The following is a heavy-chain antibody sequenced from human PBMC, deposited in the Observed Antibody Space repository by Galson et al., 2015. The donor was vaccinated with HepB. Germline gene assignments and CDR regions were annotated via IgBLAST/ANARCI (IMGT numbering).Heavy chain of an antibody. Sequence: SLRLSCAASGFTFSNYAMTWVRQAPGKGLEWVSTIGLTGGGGTYYTDSVKGRFTISRDNSKNTLYLQMNNLRAEDTAVYFCAGGDGWVFNYWGQGTLVTVSS. D-gene: IGHD5-24*01. CDR2: IGLTGGGGT. CDR1: GFTFSNYA. V-gene: IGHV3-23*01. CDR3: AGGDGWVFNY. J-gene: IGHJ4*02.